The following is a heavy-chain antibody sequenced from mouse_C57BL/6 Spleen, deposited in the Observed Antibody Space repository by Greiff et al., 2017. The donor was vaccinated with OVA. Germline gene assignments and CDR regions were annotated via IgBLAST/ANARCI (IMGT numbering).Heavy chain of an antibody. V-gene: IGHV5-4*03. Sequence: EVKLVESGGGLVKPGGSLKLSCAASGFTFSSYAMSWVRQTPEQRLEWVATISDGGSYTYYPDNVKGRFTISRDTAKNNLYLQMSHLKSEDTAMYYCARAGIDGYDWYFDVWGTGTTVTVSS. CDR2: ISDGGSYT. J-gene: IGHJ1*03. CDR1: GFTFSSYA. D-gene: IGHD2-3*01. CDR3: ARAGIDGYDWYFDV.